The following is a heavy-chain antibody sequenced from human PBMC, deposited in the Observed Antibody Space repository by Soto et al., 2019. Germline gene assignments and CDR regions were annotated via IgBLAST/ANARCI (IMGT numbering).Heavy chain of an antibody. CDR3: ARGVGFGYYYYHMDL. D-gene: IGHD3-10*01. Sequence: SETLSLTCTVSGDSVTSVSDYWSWIRPPPGKGLEWIGYIYDSGSADYNPSLGSRVTISIDTSKNQFSLKLTSVTAADAAVYYCARGVGFGYYYYHMDLWGQGTTVTVSS. CDR1: GDSVTSVSDY. V-gene: IGHV4-61*01. J-gene: IGHJ6*02. CDR2: IYDSGSA.